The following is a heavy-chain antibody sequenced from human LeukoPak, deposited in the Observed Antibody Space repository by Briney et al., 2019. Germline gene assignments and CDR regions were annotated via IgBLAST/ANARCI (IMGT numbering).Heavy chain of an antibody. CDR1: GFTFSSYA. V-gene: IGHV3-23*01. Sequence: GGSLRLSCAASGFTFSSYAMSWVRQAPGKGLEWVSAISGSGGSTYYADSVKVRFTISRGNSKNTLYLQMNSLRAEDTAVYYCAKDHSSGWATYYFDYWGLGTLVTVSS. CDR2: ISGSGGST. J-gene: IGHJ4*02. D-gene: IGHD6-19*01. CDR3: AKDHSSGWATYYFDY.